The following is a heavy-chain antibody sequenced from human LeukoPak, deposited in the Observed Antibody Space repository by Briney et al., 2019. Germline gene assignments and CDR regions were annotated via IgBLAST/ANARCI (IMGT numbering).Heavy chain of an antibody. CDR2: ISGSGGST. Sequence: GGSLRLSCAASGFTFNSYAMSWVRQAPGKGLEWVSAISGSGGSTYYADSVKGRFTISRDNSKNTLYLQMNSLRAEDTAVYYCAKSIFGVVIIPPFDYWGQGTLVTVSS. CDR3: AKSIFGVVIIPPFDY. J-gene: IGHJ4*02. D-gene: IGHD3-3*01. CDR1: GFTFNSYA. V-gene: IGHV3-23*01.